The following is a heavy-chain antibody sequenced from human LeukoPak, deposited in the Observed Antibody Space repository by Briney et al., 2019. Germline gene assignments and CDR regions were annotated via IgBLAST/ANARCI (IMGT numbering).Heavy chain of an antibody. V-gene: IGHV3-23*01. D-gene: IGHD3-10*01. Sequence: PGRSLRLSCEASGFTFSSYGMSWVRQAPGKGLEWVSSISDSGGSTYYADSVKGRFTISRDNSKTTMNLPMNSLRAEDTAVYYCAKDKLRVAGGFDYWGQGTLVTVSS. CDR3: AKDKLRVAGGFDY. CDR1: GFTFSSYG. J-gene: IGHJ4*02. CDR2: ISDSGGST.